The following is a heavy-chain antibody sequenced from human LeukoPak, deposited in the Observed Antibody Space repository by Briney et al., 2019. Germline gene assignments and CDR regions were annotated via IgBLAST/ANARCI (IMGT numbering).Heavy chain of an antibody. V-gene: IGHV4-34*01. CDR2: INHSGST. D-gene: IGHD4-11*01. J-gene: IGHJ4*02. CDR1: GGSFSGYY. CDR3: ARGEPYMTTVPYYFDY. Sequence: SETLSLTCAVYGGSFSGYYWSWIRQPPGKGLEWIGEINHSGSTSYNPSLKSRVTISVDTSKNQFSLKLSSVTAADTAVYYCARGEPYMTTVPYYFDYWGQGTLVTVSS.